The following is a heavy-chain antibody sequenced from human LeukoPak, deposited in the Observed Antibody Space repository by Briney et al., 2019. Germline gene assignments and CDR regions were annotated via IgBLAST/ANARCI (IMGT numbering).Heavy chain of an antibody. V-gene: IGHV3-30*01. CDR1: GFTLSTYA. D-gene: IGHD2-2*01. Sequence: GGSLSLSCAASGFTLSTYAVHWVRQAPGKGLEWVAIISYDGTDKYYADAVKGRFTISRDNSKNTLYLQMNSLRAEDTAVYYCARDASTSSYYYYMDVWGKGTTVAVSS. CDR3: ARDASTSSYYYYMDV. CDR2: ISYDGTDK. J-gene: IGHJ6*03.